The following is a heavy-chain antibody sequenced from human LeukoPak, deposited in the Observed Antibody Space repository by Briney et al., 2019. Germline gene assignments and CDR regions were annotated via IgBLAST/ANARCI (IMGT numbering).Heavy chain of an antibody. CDR3: ARGLGTIVVVVPPDY. J-gene: IGHJ4*02. Sequence: SDTLSLTCNVSGHSYNTDSFWGWIRQPPGKGLEWIGSIHERGSAFYNPSLKSRVAISIDTSKNQFSLKVNSVLAADTAVYYCARGLGTIVVVVPPDYWGQGTLVTVSS. D-gene: IGHD2-15*01. V-gene: IGHV4-38-2*02. CDR2: IHERGSA. CDR1: GHSYNTDSF.